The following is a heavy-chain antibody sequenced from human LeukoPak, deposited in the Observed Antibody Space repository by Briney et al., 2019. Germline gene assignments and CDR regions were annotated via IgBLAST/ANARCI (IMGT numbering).Heavy chain of an antibody. CDR2: IIPILGIA. J-gene: IGHJ6*02. CDR1: GGTFSSYA. Sequence: SEKVSCKASGGTFSSYAISWVRQAPGQGLEWMGRIIPILGIANYAQKFQGRVTITADKSTSTAYMELSSLRSEDTAVYYCARDSPLAAAGNYYGMDVWGQGTTVTVSS. D-gene: IGHD6-13*01. V-gene: IGHV1-69*04. CDR3: ARDSPLAAAGNYYGMDV.